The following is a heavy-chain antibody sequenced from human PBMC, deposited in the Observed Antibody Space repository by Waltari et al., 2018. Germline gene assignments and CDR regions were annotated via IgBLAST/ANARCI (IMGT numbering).Heavy chain of an antibody. CDR1: GGSFSGYY. Sequence: QVQLQQWGAGLLKPSETLSLTCAVYGGSFSGYYWSWNRQPPGTGLEGIVEINHSGSTNYNPSLKSRVTISVDTSKNQFSLKLSSVTAADTAVYYCARTIRGRDCYNYYYFDYWGQGTLVTVSS. V-gene: IGHV4-34*01. CDR3: ARTIRGRDCYNYYYFDY. CDR2: INHSGST. J-gene: IGHJ4*02. D-gene: IGHD5-12*01.